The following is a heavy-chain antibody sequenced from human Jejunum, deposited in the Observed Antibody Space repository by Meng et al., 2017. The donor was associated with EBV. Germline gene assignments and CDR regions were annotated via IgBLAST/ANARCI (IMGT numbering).Heavy chain of an antibody. Sequence: QVQLVQSGAQVKKPADSVKVSCKASGYDVINSGIRWVRQAPGQGLEWMGWISVYRCNTNYAQRFQDRVTLTTNTSTSTVYMELRSLTSDDTAVYYCARDRSNSDYWGQGTLVTVFS. CDR2: ISVYRCNT. D-gene: IGHD5-24*01. J-gene: IGHJ4*02. CDR1: GYDVINSG. V-gene: IGHV1-18*01. CDR3: ARDRSNSDY.